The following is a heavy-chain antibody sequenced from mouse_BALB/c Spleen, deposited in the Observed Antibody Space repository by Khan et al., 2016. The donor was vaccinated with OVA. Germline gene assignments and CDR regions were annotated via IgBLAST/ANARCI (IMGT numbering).Heavy chain of an antibody. J-gene: IGHJ4*01. Sequence: QVQLQQSGPGLVAPSQSLSTTCTISGFSLTNYGVHWVRQPPGKGLEWLVVIWSDGSTTYNSDLKSRLTISKDNSKSQVFLKMNSLQTDDTAMYFCARQPYYHYNIMDYWGQGTSVTVSS. CDR1: GFSLTNYG. D-gene: IGHD2-10*01. CDR2: IWSDGST. CDR3: ARQPYYHYNIMDY. V-gene: IGHV2-6-1*01.